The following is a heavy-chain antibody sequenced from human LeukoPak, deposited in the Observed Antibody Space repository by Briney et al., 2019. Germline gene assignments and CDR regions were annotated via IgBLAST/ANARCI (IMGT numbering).Heavy chain of an antibody. CDR1: GFTFSSYA. CDR3: AKDRPNYYGSNGHYYKLNGDC. D-gene: IGHD3-22*01. CDR2: ITSSGAAT. V-gene: IGHV3-23*01. Sequence: GGSLRLSCAASGFTFSSYAMSWVRQAPGEGLEWVSSITSSGAATYYADSVKGRVTISRDNSDNTLYLQMIRLIAEDTDVYYCAKDRPNYYGSNGHYYKLNGDCWGQGTLVTVSS. J-gene: IGHJ4*02.